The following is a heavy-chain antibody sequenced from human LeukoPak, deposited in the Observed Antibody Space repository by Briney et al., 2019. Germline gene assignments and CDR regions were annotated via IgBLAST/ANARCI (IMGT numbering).Heavy chain of an antibody. CDR1: GFTFSSYA. D-gene: IGHD5-18*01. CDR3: AKGYSYGYCLNRYFDY. Sequence: PGGSLRLSCAASGFTFSSYAMSCVRQAPGKGLEWVSAISGSGGSTYYADSVKGRFTISRDNSKNTLYLQMNSLRAEDTAVYYCAKGYSYGYCLNRYFDYWGQGTLVTVSS. CDR2: ISGSGGST. V-gene: IGHV3-23*01. J-gene: IGHJ4*02.